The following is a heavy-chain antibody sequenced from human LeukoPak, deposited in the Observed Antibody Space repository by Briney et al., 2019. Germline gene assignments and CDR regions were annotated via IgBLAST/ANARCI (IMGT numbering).Heavy chain of an antibody. CDR3: ARDARTTVTTGLLDPDLYYGMDV. CDR2: ISAYKVNT. D-gene: IGHD4-17*01. Sequence: ASVKGSCKAFGNTFTSYGISWVRQATGQGLEWIGLISAYKVNTNYAQKLQGRVTMTPDTSTSTAYMELRSLRSDDTAVYYCARDARTTVTTGLLDPDLYYGMDVWGQGTTVTVSS. CDR1: GNTFTSYG. V-gene: IGHV1-18*01. J-gene: IGHJ6*02.